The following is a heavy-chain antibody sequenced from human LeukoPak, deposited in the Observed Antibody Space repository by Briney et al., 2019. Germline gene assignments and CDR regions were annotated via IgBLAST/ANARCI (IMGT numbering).Heavy chain of an antibody. V-gene: IGHV3-30*03. CDR2: ISYDGSNK. D-gene: IGHD3-3*01. Sequence: GGSLRLSCAASGFTFSSYGMHWVRQAPGKGLEWVAVISYDGSNKYYADSVKGRFTISRDNSKNTLYLQMNSLRAEDTAVYYCARDGYYDFWSGYPHWGQGTLVTVSS. CDR1: GFTFSSYG. CDR3: ARDGYYDFWSGYPH. J-gene: IGHJ4*02.